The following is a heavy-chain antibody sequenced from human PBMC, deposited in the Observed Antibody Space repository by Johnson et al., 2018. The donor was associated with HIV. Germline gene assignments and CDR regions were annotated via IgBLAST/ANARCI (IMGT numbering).Heavy chain of an antibody. CDR1: GFTFDDYA. J-gene: IGHJ3*02. D-gene: IGHD3-22*01. CDR3: AKNPSLYYDSRGSAFDI. V-gene: IGHV3-9*01. CDR2: ISWNSGSI. Sequence: VQLVESGGGLVQPGRSLRLSCAASGFTFDDYAMHWVRQAPGKGLEWVSGISWNSGSIGYADSVKGRVTISRDNAKNSLYLQMNSLRAEDTALYYCAKNPSLYYDSRGSAFDIWGQGTMVTVSS.